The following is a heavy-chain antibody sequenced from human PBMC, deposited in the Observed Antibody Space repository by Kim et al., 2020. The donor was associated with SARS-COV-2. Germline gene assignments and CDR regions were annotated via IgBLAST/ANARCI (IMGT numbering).Heavy chain of an antibody. Sequence: SETLSLTCAVYGGSFSGYYWSWIRQPPGKGLEWIGEINHSGSTNYNPSLKSRVTISVDTSKNQFSLKLSSVTAADTAVYYCARGHDGSGSWRVWTEYYFDYWGQGTLVTVSS. CDR1: GGSFSGYY. J-gene: IGHJ4*02. D-gene: IGHD3-10*01. CDR2: INHSGST. V-gene: IGHV4-34*01. CDR3: ARGHDGSGSWRVWTEYYFDY.